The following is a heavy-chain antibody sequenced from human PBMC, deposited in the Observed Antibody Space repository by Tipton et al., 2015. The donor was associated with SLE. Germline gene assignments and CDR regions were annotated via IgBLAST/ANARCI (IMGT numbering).Heavy chain of an antibody. D-gene: IGHD5/OR15-5a*01. V-gene: IGHV3-33*06. CDR2: IWYDGHNK. Sequence: SLRLSCAASGFTFNNSDMHWVRQAPGKGLEWVANIWYDGHNKYYADSVKGRFTISRDNSKNTLSLQMNSLRAEDTVIYYCVKDDLNVYDFEDYFHSWGHGTLVTVSS. CDR1: GFTFNNSD. J-gene: IGHJ4*01. CDR3: VKDDLNVYDFEDYFHS.